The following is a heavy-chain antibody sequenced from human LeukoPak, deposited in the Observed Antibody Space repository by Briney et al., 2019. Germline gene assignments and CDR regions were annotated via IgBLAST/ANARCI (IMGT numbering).Heavy chain of an antibody. CDR1: GGTFSSYA. Sequence: GASVKVSCKASGGTFSSYAISWVRQAPGQGLEWMGGIIPIFGTANYAQKFQGRVTITTDESTSTAYMELNSLTSEDTAVYYCARVSDDSGWNFDYWGQGTLVTVSS. CDR2: IIPIFGTA. CDR3: ARVSDDSGWNFDY. J-gene: IGHJ4*02. V-gene: IGHV1-69*05. D-gene: IGHD6-19*01.